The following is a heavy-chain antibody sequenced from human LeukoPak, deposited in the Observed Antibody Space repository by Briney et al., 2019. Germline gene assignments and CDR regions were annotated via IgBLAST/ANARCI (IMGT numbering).Heavy chain of an antibody. D-gene: IGHD1-26*01. Sequence: SETLSLTCTVSGNSISSGDYYWSWIRQPAGKGLEWIGRIYTSGSTTYNPSLKSRVTISGDTSENQFSLRLSSVTAADTAVYYCARRDWSYSLDYWGQGTLVTVSS. CDR1: GNSISSGDYY. J-gene: IGHJ4*02. CDR3: ARRDWSYSLDY. V-gene: IGHV4-61*02. CDR2: IYTSGST.